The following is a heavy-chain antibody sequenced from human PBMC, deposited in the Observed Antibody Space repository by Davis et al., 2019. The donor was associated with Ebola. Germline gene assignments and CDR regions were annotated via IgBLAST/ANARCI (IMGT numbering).Heavy chain of an antibody. CDR2: TSSSSDYI. J-gene: IGHJ6*02. CDR3: ARDLYLGSWNYYGMDV. D-gene: IGHD2-2*02. Sequence: GESLKISCAASGFTFSTYSMNLVRPAPGKGLEWVPSTSSSSDYIYYADSVKGRFTISKDNAKNSLYLQMNSLRAEDTAVYYCARDLYLGSWNYYGMDVWGQGTTVTVSS. V-gene: IGHV3-21*01. CDR1: GFTFSTYS.